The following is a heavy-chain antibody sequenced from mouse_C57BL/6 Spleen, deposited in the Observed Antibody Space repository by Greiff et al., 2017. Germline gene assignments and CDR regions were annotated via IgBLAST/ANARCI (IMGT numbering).Heavy chain of an antibody. J-gene: IGHJ4*01. CDR2: INPNYGTT. CDR1: GYSFTDYN. V-gene: IGHV1-39*01. CDR3: ANHGYAMDY. Sequence: VQLKESGPELVKPGASVKISCKASGYSFTDYNMNWVKQSTGKSLEWIGVINPNYGTTSYNQKFKGKATLTVDQSSSTDYMQLTSLTSEDSAVYYCANHGYAMDYWGQGTSVTVSS.